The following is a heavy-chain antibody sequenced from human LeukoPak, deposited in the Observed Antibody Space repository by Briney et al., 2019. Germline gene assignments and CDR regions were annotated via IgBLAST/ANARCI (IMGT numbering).Heavy chain of an antibody. Sequence: GGSLRLSCVASGFTFSSYWMTWVRQAPGKGLEWVANIKTDGSQMYYVDSVKGRFTISRDNAKNSLYLQMNSLRAEDTAVYYCARDLNWETYWGQGTLVSVSS. J-gene: IGHJ4*02. CDR2: IKTDGSQM. CDR3: ARDLNWETY. D-gene: IGHD7-27*01. CDR1: GFTFSSYW. V-gene: IGHV3-7*01.